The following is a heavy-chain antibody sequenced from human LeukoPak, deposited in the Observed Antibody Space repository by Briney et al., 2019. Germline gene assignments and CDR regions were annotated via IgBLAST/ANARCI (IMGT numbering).Heavy chain of an antibody. D-gene: IGHD3-10*01. Sequence: PSETLSLICTVSGDSISSSSYYWGWIRQPPGKGLEWIGSIYYSGSTYYNPSLKSRVTISLDTSKNQFSLRLSSVTAADTAVYYCARASSGSRPNFDYWGQGILVTVSS. CDR1: GDSISSSSYY. V-gene: IGHV4-39*07. J-gene: IGHJ4*02. CDR2: IYYSGST. CDR3: ARASSGSRPNFDY.